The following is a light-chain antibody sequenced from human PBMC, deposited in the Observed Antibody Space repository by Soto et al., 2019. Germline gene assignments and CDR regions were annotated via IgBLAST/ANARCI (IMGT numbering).Light chain of an antibody. J-gene: IGKJ4*01. CDR3: QQFNSYPLLT. CDR2: DAS. CDR1: QGISSA. Sequence: AIPLTQSPSSLSASVGDRVTITCRASQGISSALAWYQPKPGKAPKLLIYDASSLESGVPSRFGGSGSGTDFTLTISSLQPEDFATYYCQQFNSYPLLTFGGGTKVEIK. V-gene: IGKV1-13*02.